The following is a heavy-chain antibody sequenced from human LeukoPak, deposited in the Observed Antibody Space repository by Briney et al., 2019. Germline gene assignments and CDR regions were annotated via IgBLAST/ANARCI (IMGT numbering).Heavy chain of an antibody. CDR3: ARQGDGGRAFDI. CDR2: TYYRSKWYN. J-gene: IGHJ3*02. D-gene: IGHD5-24*01. Sequence: PSQTLSLTCAISGDSVSSNSAAWNWIRQSPSRGLEWLGRTYYRSKWYNDYAVSVKSRITINPDTSKNQFSLKLSSVTAADTAVYYCARQGDGGRAFDIWGQGTMVTVSS. CDR1: GDSVSSNSAA. V-gene: IGHV6-1*01.